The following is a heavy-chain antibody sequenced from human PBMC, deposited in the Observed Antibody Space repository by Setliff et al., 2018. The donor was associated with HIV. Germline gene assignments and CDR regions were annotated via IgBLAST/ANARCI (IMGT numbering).Heavy chain of an antibody. CDR2: IYYSGYYKA. Sequence: SETLSLTCSVSGASINNGDYYWSWIRQSPGEGLEWVGYIYYSGYYKAYYDSNPALKSRFSASVDTSRNQFSLELQSMTAADTAMYYCARAISFDFPSGLKGTFDVWGLGTMVTVSS. D-gene: IGHD3-16*01. J-gene: IGHJ3*01. CDR1: GASINNGDYY. CDR3: ARAISFDFPSGLKGTFDV. V-gene: IGHV4-30-4*01.